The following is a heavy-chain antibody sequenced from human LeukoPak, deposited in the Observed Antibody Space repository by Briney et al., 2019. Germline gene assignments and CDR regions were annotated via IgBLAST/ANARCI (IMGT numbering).Heavy chain of an antibody. Sequence: PGGSLRLSCAASGFAFSDYSMSWVRQAPGKGLEWLSAISGSADGTYYTDSVKGRFTISRDNSKNTLYLQMNSLRAEDTAVYYCARMTHSGSYYFDYWGQGTLVTVSS. V-gene: IGHV3-23*01. J-gene: IGHJ4*02. CDR3: ARMTHSGSYYFDY. D-gene: IGHD1-26*01. CDR1: GFAFSDYS. CDR2: ISGSADGT.